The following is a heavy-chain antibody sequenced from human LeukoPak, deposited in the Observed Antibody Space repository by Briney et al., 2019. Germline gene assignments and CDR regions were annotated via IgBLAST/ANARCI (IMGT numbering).Heavy chain of an antibody. CDR3: ARDQGCSSTSCYLYYYYYGMDV. CDR2: ISSSSSYI. D-gene: IGHD2-2*01. Sequence: GGSLRLSCAASGFTFSSYSMNWVRQAPGKGLVWVSSISSSSSYIYYADSVKGRFTISRDNAKNSLYLQMNSLRAEDTAVYYCARDQGCSSTSCYLYYYYYGMDVWGQGTTVTVSS. J-gene: IGHJ6*02. CDR1: GFTFSSYS. V-gene: IGHV3-21*01.